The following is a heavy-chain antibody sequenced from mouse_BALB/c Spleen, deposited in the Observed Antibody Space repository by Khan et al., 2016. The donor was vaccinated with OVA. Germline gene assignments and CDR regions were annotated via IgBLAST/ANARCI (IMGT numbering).Heavy chain of an antibody. CDR1: GYSFTGYF. V-gene: IGHV1-20*02. Sequence: EVELVESGPELVQPGASVKISCKASGYSFTGYFMNWVMQSHGKSLEWIGRINPHIGETLYNQKFKDKATLTVDESSSTAHMELRSLASEDSAVYYCARKNGSDFDYWGQGTTLPVSS. D-gene: IGHD1-1*01. CDR3: ARKNGSDFDY. J-gene: IGHJ2*01. CDR2: INPHIGET.